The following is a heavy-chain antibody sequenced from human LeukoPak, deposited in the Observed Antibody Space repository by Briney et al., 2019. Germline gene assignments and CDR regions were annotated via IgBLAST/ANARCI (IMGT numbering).Heavy chain of an antibody. CDR2: ISSSSSYT. D-gene: IGHD6-19*01. V-gene: IGHV3-11*06. CDR1: GFTVSSNY. Sequence: PGGSLRLSCAVSGFTVSSNYMTWVRQAPGKGLEWVSYISSSSSYTNYADSVKGRFTISRDNAKNSLYLQMNSLRAEDTAVYYCARLRAGIIDYWGQGTLVTVSS. J-gene: IGHJ4*02. CDR3: ARLRAGIIDY.